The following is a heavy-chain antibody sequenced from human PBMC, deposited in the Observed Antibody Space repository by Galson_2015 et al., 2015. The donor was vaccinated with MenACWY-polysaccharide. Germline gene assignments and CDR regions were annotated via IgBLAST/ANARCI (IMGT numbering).Heavy chain of an antibody. CDR3: ARDEIGATAVVGYY. V-gene: IGHV4-61*02. CDR1: GGSISSDNYY. D-gene: IGHD2-21*01. Sequence: TLSLTCTVSGGSISSDNYYWSRIRQPAGKGLEWIGRIYTTGSTTYNPPLKSRVTISIDTSKRQFSLRLSSVTAADTAVYYCARDEIGATAVVGYYWGQGTLVTVSS. J-gene: IGHJ4*02. CDR2: IYTTGST.